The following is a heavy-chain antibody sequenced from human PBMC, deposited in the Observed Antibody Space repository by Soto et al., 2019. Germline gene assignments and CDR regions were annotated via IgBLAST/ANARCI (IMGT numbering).Heavy chain of an antibody. V-gene: IGHV4-30-2*01. Sequence: PSETLSLTCAVSCGSISSGGYSWSWIRQPPGKGLEWIGYIYDSGSTYYNPSLKSRVTISVDRSKNQFSLKLSSVTAADTAVYYCAKGALRWSTSWDFDYWGQGTLVTVSS. D-gene: IGHD4-17*01. CDR3: AKGALRWSTSWDFDY. J-gene: IGHJ4*02. CDR1: CGSISSGGYS. CDR2: IYDSGST.